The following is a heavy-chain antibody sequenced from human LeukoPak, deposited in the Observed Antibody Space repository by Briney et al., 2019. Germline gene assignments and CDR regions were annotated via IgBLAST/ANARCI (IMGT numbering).Heavy chain of an antibody. D-gene: IGHD1-26*01. J-gene: IGHJ3*02. CDR1: GFTFSGYA. CDR2: ISGSGGST. CDR3: AKDIHGGSFDAFDI. Sequence: GGSLRLSCAASGFTFSGYAMSWVRQAPGKGLEWVSAISGSGGSTYYADSLKGRFTISRDNSKNTLYLQMNSLRAEDTAVYSCAKDIHGGSFDAFDIWGQGTMVPVSS. V-gene: IGHV3-23*01.